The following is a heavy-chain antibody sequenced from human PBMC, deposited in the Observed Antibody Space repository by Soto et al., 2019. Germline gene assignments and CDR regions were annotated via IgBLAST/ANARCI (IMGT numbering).Heavy chain of an antibody. J-gene: IGHJ4*02. CDR3: AREYTETVDGPTPFYFDY. CDR2: TYITGGT. CDR1: DDSISSYY. D-gene: IGHD6-19*01. V-gene: IGHV4-4*07. Sequence: PSETLSLTCSVSDDSISSYYWSWIRQSAGKGLEWIGRTYITGGTNYNPSLKSRVTMSLDTSKNQLSLKLSSVTAADTAVYYCAREYTETVDGPTPFYFDYWGQGTPVTVSS.